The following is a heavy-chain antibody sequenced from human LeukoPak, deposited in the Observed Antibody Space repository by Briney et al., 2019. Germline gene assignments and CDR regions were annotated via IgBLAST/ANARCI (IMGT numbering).Heavy chain of an antibody. CDR3: ARDMHLDWLDP. J-gene: IGHJ5*02. Sequence: PGGSLRLSCAASGFSFSTYGMHWVRQAPGKGLEWVAVIWNDGSNKYYADSVKGRFTISRDNSQNTLYLQMNSLRDEDTAVYYCARDMHLDWLDPWGQGTLVTVS. CDR2: IWNDGSNK. CDR1: GFSFSTYG. D-gene: IGHD2-2*01. V-gene: IGHV3-33*01.